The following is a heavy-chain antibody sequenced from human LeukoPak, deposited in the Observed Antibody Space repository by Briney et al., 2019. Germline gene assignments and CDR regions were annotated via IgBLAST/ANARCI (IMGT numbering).Heavy chain of an antibody. CDR3: ARGLSIAAAGGDDY. J-gene: IGHJ4*02. CDR2: MNPNSGNT. V-gene: IGHV1-8*01. D-gene: IGHD6-13*01. CDR1: GYTFTSYD. Sequence: GASVKVSCKASGYTFTSYDINWVRQATGQGLEWMGWMNPNSGNTGYAQKFQGRVTMTRNTSISTAYMELSSLRSEDTAVYYCARGLSIAAAGGDDYWGQGTLVTVSS.